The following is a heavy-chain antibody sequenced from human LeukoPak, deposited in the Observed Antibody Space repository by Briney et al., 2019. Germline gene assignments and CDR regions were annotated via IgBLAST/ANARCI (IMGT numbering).Heavy chain of an antibody. CDR2: IYYSGST. D-gene: IGHD3-16*01. CDR3: ARSTRSVGVRD. CDR1: GGSISSYY. Sequence: SETLSLTCTVSGGSISSYYWSWIRQPPGKGLEWIGYIYYSGSTNYSPSLKSRVTISVDTSKNQFSLKLSSVTAADTAVYYCARSTRSVGVRDWGQGTLVTVSS. J-gene: IGHJ4*02. V-gene: IGHV4-59*08.